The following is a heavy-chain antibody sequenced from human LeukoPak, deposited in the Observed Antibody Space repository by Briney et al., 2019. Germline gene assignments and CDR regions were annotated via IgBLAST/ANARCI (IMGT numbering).Heavy chain of an antibody. V-gene: IGHV1-69*02. J-gene: IGHJ4*02. Sequence: SVKVSCKASGGTFSSYTISWVRQAPGQGLEWMGRIIPILGIANYAQKFQGRVTITADKSTSTAYMELSSLRSEDTAVYYCATNYYGSGSYTCYFDYWGQGTLVTVSS. CDR2: IIPILGIA. CDR1: GGTFSSYT. D-gene: IGHD3-10*01. CDR3: ATNYYGSGSYTCYFDY.